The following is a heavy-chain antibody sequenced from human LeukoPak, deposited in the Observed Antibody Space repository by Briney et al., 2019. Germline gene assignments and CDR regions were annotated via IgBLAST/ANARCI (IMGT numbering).Heavy chain of an antibody. J-gene: IGHJ4*02. CDR1: GGSFSGYY. CDR3: ARESVAYYYDSSGHYYFDY. CDR2: INHSGST. Sequence: SSETLSLTCAVYGGSFSGYYWSWIRQPPGKGLEWIGEINHSGSTNYNPSLKSRVTISVDTSKNQFSLKLSSVTAADTAVYYCARESVAYYYDSSGHYYFDYWGQGTLVTVSS. V-gene: IGHV4-34*01. D-gene: IGHD3-22*01.